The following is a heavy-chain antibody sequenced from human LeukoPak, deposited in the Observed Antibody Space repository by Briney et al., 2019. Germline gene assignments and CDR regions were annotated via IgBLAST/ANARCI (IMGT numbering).Heavy chain of an antibody. V-gene: IGHV1-2*02. CDR1: GYIFTIYY. D-gene: IGHD1-1*01. CDR2: IDPNSGGT. J-gene: IGHJ6*02. CDR3: ARSRTPFYYYGMHV. Sequence: ASVKVSFKASGYIFTIYYIHWIRHAHGQGHELMGWIDPNSGGTHHAPNLQGRATVTRDTSSSTVYMDLSRLRSADTAIYYCARSRTPFYYYGMHVWGLGTSVTVSS.